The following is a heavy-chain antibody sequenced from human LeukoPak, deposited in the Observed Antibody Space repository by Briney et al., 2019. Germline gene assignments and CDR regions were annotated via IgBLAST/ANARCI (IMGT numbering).Heavy chain of an antibody. V-gene: IGHV1-8*01. CDR1: GYTFTSYD. J-gene: IGHJ6*02. D-gene: IGHD3-3*01. Sequence: ASVKVSCKASGYTFTSYDINWVRQATGQGLEWMGWMNPNSGNTGYAQKFQGRVTMTRNTSISTAYMELSSLRSEDTAVYYCARMYSYYDFWSGYYTYYYYGMDVWGQGTTVTVSS. CDR3: ARMYSYYDFWSGYYTYYYYGMDV. CDR2: MNPNSGNT.